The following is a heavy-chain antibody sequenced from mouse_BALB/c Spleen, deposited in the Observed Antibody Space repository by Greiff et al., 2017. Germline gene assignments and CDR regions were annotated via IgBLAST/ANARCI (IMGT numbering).Heavy chain of an antibody. J-gene: IGHJ4*01. CDR1: GFTFSSFG. Sequence: DGHLVESGGGLVQPGGSRKLSCAASGFTFSSFGMHWVRQAPEKGLEWVAYISSGSSTIYYADTVKGRFTISRDNPKNTLFLQMTSLRSEDTAMYYCARYYRYDGGDAMDYWGQGTSVTVSS. V-gene: IGHV5-17*02. CDR2: ISSGSSTI. CDR3: ARYYRYDGGDAMDY. D-gene: IGHD2-14*01.